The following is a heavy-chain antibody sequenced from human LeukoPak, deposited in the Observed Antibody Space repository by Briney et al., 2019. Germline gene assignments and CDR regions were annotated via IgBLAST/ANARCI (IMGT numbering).Heavy chain of an antibody. V-gene: IGHV1/OR15-1*04. Sequence: ASVKVSCKASGYIFTDYYMHWVRQAPGQELGWMGRINPNSGGTNYAQQFQGRLTLTRDTSTSTVYMEVSSLRSEDTAVYYCARTPGDYVARYFDYWGQGTLVTVPS. CDR3: ARTPGDYVARYFDY. CDR1: GYIFTDYY. J-gene: IGHJ4*02. CDR2: INPNSGGT. D-gene: IGHD4-17*01.